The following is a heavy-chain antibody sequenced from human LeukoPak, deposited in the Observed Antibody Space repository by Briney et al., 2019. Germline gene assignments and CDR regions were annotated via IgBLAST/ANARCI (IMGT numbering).Heavy chain of an antibody. CDR3: AREPGGVPADLDY. J-gene: IGHJ4*02. CDR1: GFTFSSYS. Sequence: PGGSLRLSCAASGFTFSSYSMNWVRQAPGKGREWVSSISSSSSYIYYADSVKGRFTISRDNAKNSLYLQMNSLRAEDTGVYYCAREPGGVPADLDYWGQGTLVTVSS. CDR2: ISSSSSYI. D-gene: IGHD2-2*01. V-gene: IGHV3-21*01.